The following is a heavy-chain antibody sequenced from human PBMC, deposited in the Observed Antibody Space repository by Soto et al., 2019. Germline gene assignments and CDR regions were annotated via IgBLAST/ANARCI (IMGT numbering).Heavy chain of an antibody. V-gene: IGHV3-66*01. Sequence: EVQLVESGGGLVQPGGSLRLSCAASGFTVSSSYMSWVRQAPGKGLEWVSVIYSGGSTYYGDSVKGRFTISRDNSKNTLYLQMNSLRAEDAAVYYCALYSSSWYRDIGYWGQGTLVTVSS. CDR2: IYSGGST. J-gene: IGHJ4*02. CDR3: ALYSSSWYRDIGY. D-gene: IGHD6-13*01. CDR1: GFTVSSSY.